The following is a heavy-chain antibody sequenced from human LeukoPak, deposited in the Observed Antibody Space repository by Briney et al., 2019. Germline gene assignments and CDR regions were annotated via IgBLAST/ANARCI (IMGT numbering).Heavy chain of an antibody. CDR2: ISTSGSTI. V-gene: IGHV3-48*04. CDR1: GFTFSAFT. D-gene: IGHD6-19*01. J-gene: IGHJ4*01. Sequence: GGSLRLSCATSGFTFSAFTMNWVRQAPGKGLEWIAFISTSGSTIFYAQSVQGRFTISRDNAKNSLYLQLNSLRADDSAVYYCVRDSLVAVADYATFDYWGLGTRVTVSS. CDR3: VRDSLVAVADYATFDY.